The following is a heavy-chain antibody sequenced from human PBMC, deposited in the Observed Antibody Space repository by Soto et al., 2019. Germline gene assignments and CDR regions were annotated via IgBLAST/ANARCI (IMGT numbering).Heavy chain of an antibody. CDR1: GYTFTGYY. V-gene: IGHV1-2*04. CDR2: INPNSGGT. D-gene: IGHD5-18*01. Sequence: SVKVSCKASGYTFTGYYMHWVRQAPGQGLEWMGWINPNSGGTNYAQKFQGWVTMTRDTSISTAYMELSRLRSDDTAVYYCARASGYSYGYNFDYWGQGTLVTVSS. J-gene: IGHJ4*02. CDR3: ARASGYSYGYNFDY.